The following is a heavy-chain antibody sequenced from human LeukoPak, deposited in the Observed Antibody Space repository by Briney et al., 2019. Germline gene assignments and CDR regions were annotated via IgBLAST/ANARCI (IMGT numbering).Heavy chain of an antibody. CDR1: GFTFSNYC. D-gene: IGHD6-13*01. Sequence: PGLSLRLSYATSGFTFSNYCMHWVRQPPAKGLEWAAVVSYEGKNQYYADSVRDRFTISRDNSKHTLYLQMNSLRGEDGAVYYCAKEGTAQISTWYDYWGQGTLVTVSS. V-gene: IGHV3-30*18. CDR2: VSYEGKNQ. J-gene: IGHJ4*02. CDR3: AKEGTAQISTWYDY.